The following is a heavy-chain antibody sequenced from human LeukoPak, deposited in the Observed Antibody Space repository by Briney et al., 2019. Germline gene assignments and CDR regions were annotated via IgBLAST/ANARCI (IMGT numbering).Heavy chain of an antibody. V-gene: IGHV3-21*01. CDR3: ARRRRMVRGVGVLEYYYYYYYMDV. CDR2: ISSSSSYI. D-gene: IGHD3-10*01. J-gene: IGHJ6*03. Sequence: GGSLRLSCAASGFTFSSYSMNWVRQAPGKGLEWVSSISSSSSYIYYADSVKGRFTISRDNAKNSLYLQMNSLRAEDTAVYYCARRRRMVRGVGVLEYYYYYYYMDVWGKGTTVTISS. CDR1: GFTFSSYS.